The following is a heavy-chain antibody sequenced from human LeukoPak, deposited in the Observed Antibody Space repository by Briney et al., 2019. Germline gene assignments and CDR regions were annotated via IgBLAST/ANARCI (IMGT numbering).Heavy chain of an antibody. V-gene: IGHV3-43*02. Sequence: GGSLGLSCAASGFTFDDYAMHWVRQAPGKGLEWVSLVSGDGGSTYYADPVKGRFTISRDNSKNSLYLQMNSLRTEDTALYYCAKDRGRRWLQFFDAFDIWGQGTMVTVSS. CDR3: AKDRGRRWLQFFDAFDI. D-gene: IGHD5-24*01. CDR1: GFTFDDYA. J-gene: IGHJ3*02. CDR2: VSGDGGST.